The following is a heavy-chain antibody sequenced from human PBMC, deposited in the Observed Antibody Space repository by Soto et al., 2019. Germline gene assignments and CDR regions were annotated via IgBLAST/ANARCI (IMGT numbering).Heavy chain of an antibody. CDR3: AREVVLMVYVSLFDY. Sequence: SQTLSLTCAISGDSVSSNSAAWNWIRQSPSRDLEWLGRTYYRSKWYNDYAVSVKSRITINPDTSKNQFSLQLNSVTPEDTAVYYCAREVVLMVYVSLFDYWGQGTLVTVSS. V-gene: IGHV6-1*01. CDR2: TYYRSKWYN. J-gene: IGHJ4*02. D-gene: IGHD2-8*01. CDR1: GDSVSSNSAA.